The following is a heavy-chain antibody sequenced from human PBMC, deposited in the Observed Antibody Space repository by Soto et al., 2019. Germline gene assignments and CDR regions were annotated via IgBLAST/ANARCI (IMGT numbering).Heavy chain of an antibody. J-gene: IGHJ3*01. CDR1: GYTFNTYW. V-gene: IGHV5-51*01. CDR3: ARQKLWMATINNDAFDV. Sequence: GESLKISCRGSGYTFNTYWIGWVRQMPGKGLEWMGFIYPGDSDTTYSPSFQGQVTISVDKSISTAYLRWSSLKVSDTAIYYCARQKLWMATINNDAFDVWGQGTKVTVS. CDR2: IYPGDSDT. D-gene: IGHD2-21*01.